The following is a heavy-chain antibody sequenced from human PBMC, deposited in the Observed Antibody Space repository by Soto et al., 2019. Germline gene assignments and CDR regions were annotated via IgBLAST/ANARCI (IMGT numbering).Heavy chain of an antibody. J-gene: IGHJ4*02. Sequence: ASVKVSCKTSGYTFTAYGLAWLRQAPGQRPEWMGWVSTNDANTNSAQKFQGRDTMTTDTSTTTNYMDLRPPTSDDTDVYYFARELNTETRALYALAHWGQGTLVTVS. CDR3: ARELNTETRALYALAH. CDR2: VSTNDANT. CDR1: GYTFTAYG. V-gene: IGHV1-18*01. D-gene: IGHD3-16*01.